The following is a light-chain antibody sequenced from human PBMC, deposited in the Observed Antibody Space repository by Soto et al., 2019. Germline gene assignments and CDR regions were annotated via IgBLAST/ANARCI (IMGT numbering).Light chain of an antibody. V-gene: IGLV3-21*04. CDR1: NVGSES. CDR2: SDG. CDR3: QVWDSSSDHVI. J-gene: IGLJ2*01. Sequence: SCELTQPPSVSVAPGKTATITCGGHNVGSESVHWYQQRPGQAPVLVIYSDGDRPSAIPERFSGSKSGNTATLTIGRVEAGDEADYYCQVWDSSSDHVIFGGGTKLTVL.